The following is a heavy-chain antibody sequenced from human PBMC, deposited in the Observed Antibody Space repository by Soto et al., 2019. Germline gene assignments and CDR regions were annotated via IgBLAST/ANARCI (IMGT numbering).Heavy chain of an antibody. Sequence: SVKVSCKASGGTFSSYAISWVRQAPGQGLEWLGGIIPIFGTANYAQKFQGRVTITADESTSTAYMELSSLRSEDTAVYYCARGSGYYGSGSYRYYYGMDVWGQGTTVTVSS. CDR1: GGTFSSYA. V-gene: IGHV1-69*13. J-gene: IGHJ6*02. D-gene: IGHD3-10*01. CDR3: ARGSGYYGSGSYRYYYGMDV. CDR2: IIPIFGTA.